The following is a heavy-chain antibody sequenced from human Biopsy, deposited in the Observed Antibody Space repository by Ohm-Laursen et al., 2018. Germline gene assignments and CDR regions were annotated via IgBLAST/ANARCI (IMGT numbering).Heavy chain of an antibody. CDR1: GGSISSGGSY. CDR3: ARHPTGFWFDP. V-gene: IGHV4-30-4*02. Sequence: SDTLSLTCTVSGGSISSGGSYWSWIRQRPGKGLEWIGYIFNSANTYYNPSLKGRVTISVDTSTNQFSLKVSSVTAADTALYFCARHPTGFWFDPWGHGTLVTVSS. J-gene: IGHJ5*02. CDR2: IFNSANT.